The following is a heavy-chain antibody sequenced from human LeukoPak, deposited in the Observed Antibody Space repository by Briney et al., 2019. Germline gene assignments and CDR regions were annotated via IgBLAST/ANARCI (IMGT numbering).Heavy chain of an antibody. Sequence: SETLSLTCTVSGGSISSSSYYWGWIRQPPGKGLEWIGSIYYSGCTYYNPSLKSRVTISVDTSKSQFSLKLSSVTAADTAVYYRAGSSSSWYQVYWGQGTPVTVSS. CDR1: GGSISSSSYY. CDR2: IYYSGCT. D-gene: IGHD6-13*01. J-gene: IGHJ4*02. CDR3: AGSSSSWYQVY. V-gene: IGHV4-39*01.